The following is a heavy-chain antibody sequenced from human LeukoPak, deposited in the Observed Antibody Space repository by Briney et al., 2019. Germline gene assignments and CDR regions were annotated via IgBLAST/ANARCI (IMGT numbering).Heavy chain of an antibody. CDR1: GFTFSSYW. Sequence: GGSLRLSCAASGFTFSSYWMSWVRQAPGKGLEWVANIKQDGSEKYYVDSVKGRFTISRDNAKNSLYLQMNSLSADDTAVYYCARNGDGLDALDIWGQGTMVTVSS. CDR3: ARNGDGLDALDI. J-gene: IGHJ3*02. CDR2: IKQDGSEK. D-gene: IGHD7-27*01. V-gene: IGHV3-7*01.